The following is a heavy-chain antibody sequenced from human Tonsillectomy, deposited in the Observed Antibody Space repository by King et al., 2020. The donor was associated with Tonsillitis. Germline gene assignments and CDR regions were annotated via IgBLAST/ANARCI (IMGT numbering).Heavy chain of an antibody. CDR3: ATDFFTTEFDY. CDR1: GFTFSNAW. D-gene: IGHD3-3*01. CDR2: IKSKPDGGTT. J-gene: IGHJ4*02. Sequence: VQLVESGGGLVKPGGSLRLSCAASGFTFSNAWMSWVRQAPGKGLEGVGRIKSKPDGGTTHYAAPVKGRFTISRDDSKSTVYLHMNSLRTEDTAVYYCATDFFTTEFDYWGQGTLVTVSS. V-gene: IGHV3-15*01.